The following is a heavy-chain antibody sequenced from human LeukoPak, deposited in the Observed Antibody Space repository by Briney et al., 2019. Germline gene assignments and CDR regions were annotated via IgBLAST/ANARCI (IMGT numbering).Heavy chain of an antibody. CDR3: ARGGANYYYGMDV. J-gene: IGHJ6*02. V-gene: IGHV3-48*03. Sequence: GGSLRLSCAASGFTFSNYEMSWVRQAPGKGLEWVSFISSGGGSIYYADTVKGRFTISRDNVKNSLFLQMNSLRAEDTAVYYCARGGANYYYGMDVWGQGTTVAVSS. CDR1: GFTFSNYE. CDR2: ISSGGGSI. D-gene: IGHD3-16*01.